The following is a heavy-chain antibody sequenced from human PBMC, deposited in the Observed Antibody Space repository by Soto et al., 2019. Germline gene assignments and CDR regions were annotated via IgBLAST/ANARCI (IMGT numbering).Heavy chain of an antibody. CDR1: GFTFSGYA. J-gene: IGHJ6*02. V-gene: IGHV3-23*01. Sequence: PGGSLRLSCAASGFTFSGYAMSWVRQAPGKGLEWVSVIHGGGNSAYYADSVKGRFTISRDNSKNTLYLQMNSLRAEDTALYYCAKGRSYYYYYGVDVWGQGTTVTVSS. CDR2: IHGGGNSA. CDR3: AKGRSYYYYYGVDV.